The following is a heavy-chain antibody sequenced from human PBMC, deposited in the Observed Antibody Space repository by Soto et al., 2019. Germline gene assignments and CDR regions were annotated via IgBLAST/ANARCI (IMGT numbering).Heavy chain of an antibody. CDR2: INHIGTT. V-gene: IGHV4-34*01. CDR3: ARFDSSGWYFDY. D-gene: IGHD6-19*01. Sequence: SETLSLTCAAYGGSFSGYYWSWIRQPPGKGLQWIGKINHIGTTNYNPSLKSRVTISVDTSKNQFSLKLSSVTAADTAVYYCARFDSSGWYFDYWGQGNLVT. J-gene: IGHJ4*02. CDR1: GGSFSGYY.